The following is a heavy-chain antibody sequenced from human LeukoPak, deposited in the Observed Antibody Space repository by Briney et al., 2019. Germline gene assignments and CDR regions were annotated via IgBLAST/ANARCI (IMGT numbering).Heavy chain of an antibody. CDR3: ARKVAAAHIDC. CDR1: GFTFSSYA. V-gene: IGHV3-23*01. D-gene: IGHD2-15*01. CDR2: ISDGGGDT. J-gene: IGHJ4*02. Sequence: GGSLRLSCAASGFTFSSYAMTWVRQAPRKWLEWVSTISDGGGDTYFADSVKGRSTISRDNSKNTLYLQMNNLRAEDTAVYYCARKVAAAHIDCWGQGALVTVAS.